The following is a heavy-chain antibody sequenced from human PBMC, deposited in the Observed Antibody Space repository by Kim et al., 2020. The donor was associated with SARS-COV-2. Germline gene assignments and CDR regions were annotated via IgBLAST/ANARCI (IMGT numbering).Heavy chain of an antibody. CDR3: ASKYCSGGSCYSFTTGPHAFDI. V-gene: IGHV1-18*01. Sequence: ASVKVSCKASGYTFTSYGISWVRQAPGQGLEWMGWISAYNGNTNYAQKLQGRVTMTKDTSTSTAYMELRSRRSDDTAVYYCASKYCSGGSCYSFTTGPHAFDIWGQGTMVTVSS. J-gene: IGHJ3*02. CDR1: GYTFTSYG. D-gene: IGHD2-15*01. CDR2: ISAYNGNT.